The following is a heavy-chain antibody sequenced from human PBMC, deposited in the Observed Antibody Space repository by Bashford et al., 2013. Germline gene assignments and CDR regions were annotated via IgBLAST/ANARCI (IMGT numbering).Heavy chain of an antibody. CDR2: TYYRSKWDT. J-gene: IGHJ4*02. CDR3: ARARDDHIYYYHSLDS. Sequence: WIRQSPTRGLEWLGRTYYRSKWDTDYAASVKGRITITPDTSKNHFSLQLNSVTPEDTAVYYCARARDDHIYYYHSLDSWGQGTLVTVSS. V-gene: IGHV6-1*01. D-gene: IGHD3-22*01.